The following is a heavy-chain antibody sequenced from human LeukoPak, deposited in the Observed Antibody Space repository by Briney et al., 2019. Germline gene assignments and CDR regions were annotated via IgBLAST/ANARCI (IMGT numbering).Heavy chain of an antibody. V-gene: IGHV4-39*01. J-gene: IGHJ4*02. Sequence: SETLSLTCTVSGGSINSNNYFWGWIRQPPGKGLEWIGSIYYSGSTYYNPSLKSRVTISVDTSKNQFSLRLSSVTAADTAMYYCQSRFLEWLFDCWGQGTLVSVSS. CDR2: IYYSGST. CDR3: QSRFLEWLFDC. CDR1: GGSINSNNYF. D-gene: IGHD3-3*01.